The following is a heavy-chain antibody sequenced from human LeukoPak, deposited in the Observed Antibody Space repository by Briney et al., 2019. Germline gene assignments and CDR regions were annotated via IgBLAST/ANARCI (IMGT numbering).Heavy chain of an antibody. D-gene: IGHD6-6*01. CDR3: ARAHSSSSRLSAFDI. J-gene: IGHJ3*02. CDR2: IISIFGTA. V-gene: IGHV1-69*13. CDR1: GGTFSSYA. Sequence: ASVKVSCKASGGTFSSYAISWVRQAPGQGLEWMGGIISIFGTANYAQKFQGRVTITADESTSTAYMELSSLRSEDTAVYYCARAHSSSSRLSAFDIWGQGTMVTVSS.